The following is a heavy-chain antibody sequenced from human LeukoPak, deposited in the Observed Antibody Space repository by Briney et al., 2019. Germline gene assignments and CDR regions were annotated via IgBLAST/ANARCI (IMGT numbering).Heavy chain of an antibody. V-gene: IGHV3-23*01. CDR1: GFTFSSYA. CDR2: ISGIGGST. CDR3: ANGEMGIAAAGLGPIPTSYDDAFDI. J-gene: IGHJ3*02. D-gene: IGHD6-13*01. Sequence: PGGSLGLSCAASGFTFSSYAMSWVRQAPGKGLEWVSAISGIGGSTYDADSVQGRFTISRDNAKNSLYLQMNSLRAEDTAVYYCANGEMGIAAAGLGPIPTSYDDAFDIWGQGTMVTVSS.